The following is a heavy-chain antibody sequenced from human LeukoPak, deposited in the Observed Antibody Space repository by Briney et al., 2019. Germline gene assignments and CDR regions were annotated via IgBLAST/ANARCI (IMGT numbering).Heavy chain of an antibody. CDR1: GDSMNSHY. Sequence: SETLSLTCTVSGDSMNSHYWSWIRQPPGKGLEWIGYIYYSGSTSYNASLRNRVTILVDTSKNQFSLKLSSVTAADTAVYYCARSYGDVDYWGQGTLVTVSS. CDR2: IYYSGST. CDR3: ARSYGDVDY. D-gene: IGHD4-17*01. V-gene: IGHV4-59*11. J-gene: IGHJ4*02.